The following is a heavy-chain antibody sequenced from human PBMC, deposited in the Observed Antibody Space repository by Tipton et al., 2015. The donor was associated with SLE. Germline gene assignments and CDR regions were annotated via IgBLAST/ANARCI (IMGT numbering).Heavy chain of an antibody. CDR2: IYYSGST. CDR3: ARPQTEQQLPMGGHWFDP. V-gene: IGHV4-39*01. CDR1: GGSISSSSYY. D-gene: IGHD6-13*01. Sequence: LRLSCTVSGGSISSSSYYWGWIRQPPGKGLEWIGSIYYSGSTYYNPSLKSRVTISVDTSKNPFSLKLSSVTAADTAVYYCARPQTEQQLPMGGHWFDPWGQGTLVTVSS. J-gene: IGHJ5*02.